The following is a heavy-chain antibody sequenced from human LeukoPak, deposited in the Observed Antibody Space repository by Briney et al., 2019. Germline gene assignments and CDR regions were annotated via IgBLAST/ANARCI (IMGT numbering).Heavy chain of an antibody. Sequence: SETLSLTCTVSGVSITSYYWSWIRQPPGRELEWIGYVYFSGNTDYNPSLKSRVTPSVDTSKNQFYLNLTSVTAADTAVYYCARYSNYFDYWGQGTLVTVSS. CDR2: VYFSGNT. V-gene: IGHV4-59*08. CDR1: GVSITSYY. J-gene: IGHJ4*02. D-gene: IGHD2-21*01. CDR3: ARYSNYFDY.